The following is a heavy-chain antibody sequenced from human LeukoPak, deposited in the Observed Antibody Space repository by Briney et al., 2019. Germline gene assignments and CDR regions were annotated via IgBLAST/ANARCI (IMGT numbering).Heavy chain of an antibody. D-gene: IGHD2-15*01. CDR1: GFTVSSNC. CDR3: AQDGYCNSAHCYTGAIEM. V-gene: IGHV3-23*01. CDR2: ISASGSNT. Sequence: TGGSLRLSCTASGFTVSSNCMSWVRQAPGKGLEWVSAISASGSNTHYADSVKGRVIISRDNSKNTLYLEMKSLRAEDTALYPCAQDGYCNSAHCYTGAIEMWGQGTMVTVS. J-gene: IGHJ3*02.